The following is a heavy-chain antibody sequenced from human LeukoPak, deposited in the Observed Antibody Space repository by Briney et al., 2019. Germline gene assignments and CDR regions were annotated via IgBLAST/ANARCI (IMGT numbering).Heavy chain of an antibody. CDR2: IKSKTDGGTT. CDR1: GFTFSNAW. V-gene: IGHV3-15*01. J-gene: IGHJ6*03. Sequence: PGGSLRLSCAASGFTFSNAWMSWVRPAPGKGLEWVGRIKSKTDGGTTDYAAPVKGRFTISRDDSKNTLYLQMNSLKTEDTAVYYCTTALYLRGYSYGTYYYYYMDVWGKGTTVTVSS. CDR3: TTALYLRGYSYGTYYYYYMDV. D-gene: IGHD5-18*01.